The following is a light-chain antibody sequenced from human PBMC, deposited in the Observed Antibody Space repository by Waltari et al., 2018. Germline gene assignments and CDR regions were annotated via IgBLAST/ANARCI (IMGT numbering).Light chain of an antibody. V-gene: IGKV3-20*01. CDR3: QHYLRLPAT. Sequence: EIVLTQSPGPLSLSPGERAPLSCRASQSVSTYLAWYQQKPGQAPRLLIYHASSRATGIPDRFSGSGSGTDFSLTISRLEPEDFAVYYCQHYLRLPATFGQGTKVEIK. J-gene: IGKJ1*01. CDR2: HAS. CDR1: QSVSTY.